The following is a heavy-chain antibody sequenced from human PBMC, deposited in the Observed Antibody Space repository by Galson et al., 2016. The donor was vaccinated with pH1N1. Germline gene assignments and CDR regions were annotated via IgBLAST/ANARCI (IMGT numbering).Heavy chain of an antibody. CDR1: AGTFTSST. D-gene: IGHD4-23*01. CDR3: ARTPTSVVTVYSPFDV. Sequence: SCKVSAGTFTSSTITWVRHAPGQGLEWVGDIIPIFGTTTYALKFQGRVTLTADGSLHTAFMELSGLTSQDTAVYYCARTPTSVVTVYSPFDVWGQGTLVTVSS. J-gene: IGHJ4*02. CDR2: IIPIFGTT. V-gene: IGHV1-69*01.